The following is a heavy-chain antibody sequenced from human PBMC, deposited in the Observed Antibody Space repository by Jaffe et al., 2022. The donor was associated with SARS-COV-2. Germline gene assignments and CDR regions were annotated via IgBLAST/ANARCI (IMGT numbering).Heavy chain of an antibody. J-gene: IGHJ4*02. V-gene: IGHV3-30-3*01. CDR2: ISYDGSNK. CDR1: GFTFSSYA. Sequence: QVQLVESGGGVVQPGRSLRLSCAASGFTFSSYAMHWVRQAPGKGLEWVAVISYDGSNKYYADSVKGRFTISRDNSKNTLYLQMNSLRAEDTAVYYCARDGWLQSFDYWGQGTLVTVSS. CDR3: ARDGWLQSFDY. D-gene: IGHD5-12*01.